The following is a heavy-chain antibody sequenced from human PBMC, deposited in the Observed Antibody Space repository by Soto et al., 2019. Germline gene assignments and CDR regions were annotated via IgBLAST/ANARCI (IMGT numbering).Heavy chain of an antibody. D-gene: IGHD6-13*01. CDR1: GFTFSSYS. J-gene: IGHJ6*02. V-gene: IGHV3-48*02. CDR2: ISSSSSTI. CDR3: ARDGPYSSSWYDYYYYGMDV. Sequence: GGSLRLSCAASGFTFSSYSMNWVRQAPGKGLEWVSYISSSSSTIYYADSVKGRFTISRDNAKNSLYLQMNSLRDEDTAVYYCARDGPYSSSWYDYYYYGMDVWGQETTVTVSS.